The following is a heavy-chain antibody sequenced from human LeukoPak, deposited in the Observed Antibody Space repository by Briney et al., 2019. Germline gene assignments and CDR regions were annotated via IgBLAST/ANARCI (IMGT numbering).Heavy chain of an antibody. V-gene: IGHV1-2*02. Sequence: GASVKVSCKASGYTFTGYYMNWVRQAPGQGLEWMGWINPNSGDTNYAQKFQGRVTMTRNTSISTAYMEVSRLRSDDTAVYYCAKSTGPYGDYPSAYRGQGTLVTVSS. D-gene: IGHD4-17*01. CDR3: AKSTGPYGDYPSAY. J-gene: IGHJ4*02. CDR2: INPNSGDT. CDR1: GYTFTGYY.